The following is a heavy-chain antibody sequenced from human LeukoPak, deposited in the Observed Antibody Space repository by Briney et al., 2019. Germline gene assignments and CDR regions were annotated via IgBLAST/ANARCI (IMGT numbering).Heavy chain of an antibody. CDR3: ASVYGSGATYAFDI. CDR1: GGSISSSNW. J-gene: IGHJ3*02. CDR2: IYHSGST. Sequence: PSGTLSLTCAVFGGSISSSNWWSWVRQPPGKGLEWIGEIYHSGSTNYNPSLKSRVTISVDKSKNQFSLKLSSVTAADTAVYYCASVYGSGATYAFDIWGQGTMVTVSS. D-gene: IGHD3-10*01. V-gene: IGHV4-4*02.